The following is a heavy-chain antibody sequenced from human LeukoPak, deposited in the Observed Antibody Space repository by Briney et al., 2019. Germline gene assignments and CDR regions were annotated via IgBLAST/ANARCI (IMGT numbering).Heavy chain of an antibody. CDR1: GFSFNTYS. CDR2: IVGSSSTK. J-gene: IGHJ4*02. CDR3: ATDTPETAAFDY. Sequence: GGSLRLSCAASGFSFNTYSMNWVRQAPGKGLEWVSYIVGSSSTKYYADSVKGRFTISRDNAKNSLYLQMDSLRAEDTAVYYCATDTPETAAFDYWGQGTLVTVSS. D-gene: IGHD1-1*01. V-gene: IGHV3-48*04.